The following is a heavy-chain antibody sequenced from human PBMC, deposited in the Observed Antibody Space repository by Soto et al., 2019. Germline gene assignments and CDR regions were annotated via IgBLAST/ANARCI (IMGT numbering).Heavy chain of an antibody. CDR3: AIITMITFGGVLYDGMDV. V-gene: IGHV6-1*01. D-gene: IGHD3-16*01. CDR1: GDSVSSNSAA. Sequence: PSQTLSLPCALSGDSVSSNSAAWNWIRQSPSRGLEWLGRTYYRSKWYNDYAVSVKGRITINPDTSKNQFSLQLNSVTPEDTAVYYCAIITMITFGGVLYDGMDVLCQGTTVTVSS. CDR2: TYYRSKWYN. J-gene: IGHJ6*02.